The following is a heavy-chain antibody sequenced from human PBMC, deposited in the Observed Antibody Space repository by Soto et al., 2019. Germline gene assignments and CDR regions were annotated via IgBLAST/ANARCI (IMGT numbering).Heavy chain of an antibody. CDR3: ARVRGNRGPRTPDWYFDL. J-gene: IGHJ2*01. Sequence: QVQLVQSGAEVKKPGSSVKVSCKASGGTFSSYAISWVRQAPGQGLEWMGGIIPIFGTANYAQKFQGRVTITADESTSTAYMELSSLRSEDTAVYYCARVRGNRGPRTPDWYFDLWGRGTLVTVSS. CDR1: GGTFSSYA. D-gene: IGHD5-18*01. CDR2: IIPIFGTA. V-gene: IGHV1-69*01.